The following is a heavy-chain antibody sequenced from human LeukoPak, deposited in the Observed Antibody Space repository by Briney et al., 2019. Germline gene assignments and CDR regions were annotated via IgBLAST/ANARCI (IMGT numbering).Heavy chain of an antibody. Sequence: PSETLSLTCTVSGGSISSSSYYWGWIRQPPGKGLEWIGSIYYSGSTYYNPSLKSRVTISVDTSKNRFSLKLSSVTAADTAVYYCARHHPSRGPYYYYYYMDVWGKGTTVTISS. CDR3: ARHHPSRGPYYYYYYMDV. CDR2: IYYSGST. D-gene: IGHD3-16*01. CDR1: GGSISSSSYY. J-gene: IGHJ6*03. V-gene: IGHV4-39*01.